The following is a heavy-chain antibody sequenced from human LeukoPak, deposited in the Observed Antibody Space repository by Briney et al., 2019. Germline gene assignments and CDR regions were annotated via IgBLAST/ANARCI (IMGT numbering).Heavy chain of an antibody. Sequence: PSETLSLTCTVSGDSISSYYWSWIRQPPGKGLEWIGYIQYSGSTNYNPSLKSRVTVSLDKSKNQFSLRLSSVTAADTAMYYCWHYYFWTGLDYWGQGILVTVSS. V-gene: IGHV4-59*01. J-gene: IGHJ4*02. CDR1: GDSISSYY. CDR2: IQYSGST. D-gene: IGHD3-3*01. CDR3: WHYYFWTGLDY.